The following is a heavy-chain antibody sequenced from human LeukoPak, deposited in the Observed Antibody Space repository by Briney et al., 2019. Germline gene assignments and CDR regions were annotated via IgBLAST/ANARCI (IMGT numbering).Heavy chain of an antibody. D-gene: IGHD4-17*01. CDR3: AGGRDYGDFEGFDY. CDR1: GYTFISYG. J-gene: IGHJ4*02. V-gene: IGHV1-18*01. CDR2: ISAYNGNT. Sequence: ASVKVSCKASGYTFISYGISWVRQAPGQGLEWMGWISAYNGNTSYAQKLQGRVTMTTDTSTSTAYMELRSLRSDDTAVYYCAGGRDYGDFEGFDYWGQGTLVTVSS.